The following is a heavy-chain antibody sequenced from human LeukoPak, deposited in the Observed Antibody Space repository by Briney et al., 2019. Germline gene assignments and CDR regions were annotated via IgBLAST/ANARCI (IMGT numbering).Heavy chain of an antibody. CDR2: ISSSSDYI. Sequence: GGSLRLSCAASGFTFSSYGMNWVRQAPGKGLEWVSSISSSSDYIYYADSLKGRFTISRDNAKNSLYLQMNSLGAEDTAVYYCARVRGGSVAGKGIFDYWGQGTLVTVSS. CDR3: ARVRGGSVAGKGIFDY. CDR1: GFTFSSYG. V-gene: IGHV3-21*01. D-gene: IGHD6-19*01. J-gene: IGHJ4*02.